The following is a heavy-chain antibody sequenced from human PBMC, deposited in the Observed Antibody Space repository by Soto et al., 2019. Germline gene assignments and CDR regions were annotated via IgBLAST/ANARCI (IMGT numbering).Heavy chain of an antibody. CDR2: MNPINGAT. J-gene: IGHJ6*02. Sequence: ASVKVSCKASGYDFTAYDINWVRQASGQGLEWMGWMNPINGATGTARRFQGRVSLSRNTATGTAYLELTSLRSDDTAVYYCGRGPSPRAPAGGTPYYYAMDVWGQGITVTGS. V-gene: IGHV1-8*02. D-gene: IGHD6-13*01. CDR1: GYDFTAYD. CDR3: GRGPSPRAPAGGTPYYYAMDV.